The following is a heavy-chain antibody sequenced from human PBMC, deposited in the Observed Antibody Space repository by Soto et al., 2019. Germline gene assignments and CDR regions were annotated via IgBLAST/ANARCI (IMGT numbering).Heavy chain of an antibody. Sequence: QVQLVQSGAEVKKPGASVKVSCKASGYTFTSYAISWVRQAPGQGLECMGWISAYNGNTYYAQKLQGRVTMTTDTSTRTAYMEPRSPRSDDTAVYYCARDLPPVDYWGQGTLVTVSS. CDR3: ARDLPPVDY. J-gene: IGHJ4*02. V-gene: IGHV1-18*01. CDR1: GYTFTSYA. CDR2: ISAYNGNT.